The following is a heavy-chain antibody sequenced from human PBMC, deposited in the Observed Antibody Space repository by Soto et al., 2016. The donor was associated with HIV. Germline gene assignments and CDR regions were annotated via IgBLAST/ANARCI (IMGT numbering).Heavy chain of an antibody. CDR1: GSNITTYG. J-gene: IGHJ4*02. D-gene: IGHD3-10*01. CDR2: IWYNGTKI. V-gene: IGHV3-33*01. Sequence: VQLVESGGGGVQPGRSLRLSCAASGSNITTYGMHWVRQVPGKGLEWVAVIWYNGTKIYYAESVKGRFTISRDISKNTLYLQMNSLRLEDTAVYYCARGFGDVRGRLSLTTWGQGILVTVSS. CDR3: ARGFGDVRGRLSLTT.